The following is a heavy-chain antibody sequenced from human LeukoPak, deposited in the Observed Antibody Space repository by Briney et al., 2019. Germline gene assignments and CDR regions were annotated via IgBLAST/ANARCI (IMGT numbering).Heavy chain of an antibody. D-gene: IGHD6-19*01. CDR1: GYSFTSYW. CDR2: IYPGDSDT. CDR3: ARHPGYSSGWHEGWFDP. V-gene: IGHV5-51*01. Sequence: GESLKISCKGSGYSFTSYWIGWVRQMPGKGLEWMGIIYPGDSDTRYSPSFQGRVTISADKSISTAYLQWSSLKASDTAMYYCARHPGYSSGWHEGWFDPWGQGTLVTVSS. J-gene: IGHJ5*02.